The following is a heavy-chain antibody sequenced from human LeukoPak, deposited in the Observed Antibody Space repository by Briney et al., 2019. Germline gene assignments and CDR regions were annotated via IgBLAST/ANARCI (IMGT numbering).Heavy chain of an antibody. Sequence: SVKVSCKASGGTFSSYAISWVRQAPGQGLEWMGRIIPILGIANYAQKFQGRVTITADKSTSTAYMELSSLRSEDTAVYYCARELAAGSGSYYTQYYFDYWGQGTLVTVSS. CDR1: GGTFSSYA. J-gene: IGHJ4*02. D-gene: IGHD3-10*01. CDR2: IIPILGIA. V-gene: IGHV1-69*04. CDR3: ARELAAGSGSYYTQYYFDY.